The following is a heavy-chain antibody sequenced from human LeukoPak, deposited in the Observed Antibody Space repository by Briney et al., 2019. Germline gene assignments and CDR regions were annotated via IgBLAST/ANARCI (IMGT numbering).Heavy chain of an antibody. J-gene: IGHJ4*02. V-gene: IGHV4-59*01. CDR3: ARENGYKYDY. Sequence: PSETLSLTCTVSGGSISSYYWSWIRQPPGKGLEWIGSMYYSGSTNYNPSLRSRVTISVDTSKSQFSLKLSSVTAADTAVYYCARENGYKYDYWGQGTPVTVSS. D-gene: IGHD5-24*01. CDR2: MYYSGST. CDR1: GGSISSYY.